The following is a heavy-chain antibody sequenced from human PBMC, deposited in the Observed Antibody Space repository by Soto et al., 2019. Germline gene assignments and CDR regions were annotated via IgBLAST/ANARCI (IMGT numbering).Heavy chain of an antibody. CDR1: GFTVSSNY. J-gene: IGHJ5*02. Sequence: SLRLSCAASGFTVSSNYMSWVRQAPGKGLEWISFIYGGGATLYADSVKGRFTISRDNSKNTVYLQMNGLRLDDTAMYYCARVNPPYPWGQGTLVTVSS. CDR2: IYGGGAT. V-gene: IGHV3-53*01. CDR3: ARVNPPYP.